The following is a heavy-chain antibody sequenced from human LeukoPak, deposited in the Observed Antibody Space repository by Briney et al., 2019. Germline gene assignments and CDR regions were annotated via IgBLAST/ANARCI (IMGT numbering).Heavy chain of an antibody. J-gene: IGHJ4*02. D-gene: IGHD2-15*01. CDR1: GFTFSNYA. CDR2: ISGNPGNT. CDR3: AKIRGYCSGGSCYFDY. Sequence: GGSLRLSCAASGFTFSNYALSWVRQAPGKGLEWVSTISGNPGNTYYTDSVKGRFTISRDNSENTLYLQMSSLRAEDTAVYYGAKIRGYCSGGSCYFDYWGQGTLVTVSS. V-gene: IGHV3-23*01.